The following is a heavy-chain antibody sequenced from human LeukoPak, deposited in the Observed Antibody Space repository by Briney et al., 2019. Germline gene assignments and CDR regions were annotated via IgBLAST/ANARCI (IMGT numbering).Heavy chain of an antibody. D-gene: IGHD3-10*01. V-gene: IGHV1-69*05. CDR1: GGTFSSYA. CDR2: IIPIFGTA. Sequence: ASVKVSCKVSGGTFSSYAISWVRQAPGQGLEWMGRIIPIFGTANYAQKFQGRVTITTDESTSTAYMELSSLRSEDTAVYYCARDLLYGVRGVTFDYWGQGTLVTVSS. J-gene: IGHJ4*02. CDR3: ARDLLYGVRGVTFDY.